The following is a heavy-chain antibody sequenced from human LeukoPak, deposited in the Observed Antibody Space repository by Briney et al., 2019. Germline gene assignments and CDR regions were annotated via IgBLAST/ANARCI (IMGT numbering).Heavy chain of an antibody. CDR3: ARAASSWSNNHDAFDI. D-gene: IGHD6-13*01. J-gene: IGHJ3*02. CDR2: INHSGST. CDR1: GGSFSGYY. Sequence: SETLSLTCAVYGGSFSGYYWSWIRQPPGKGLEWIGEINHSGSTNYNPSLKSRVTISVDTSKNQFSLKLSSVTAADTAVYYCARAASSWSNNHDAFDIWGQGTMVTVSS. V-gene: IGHV4-34*01.